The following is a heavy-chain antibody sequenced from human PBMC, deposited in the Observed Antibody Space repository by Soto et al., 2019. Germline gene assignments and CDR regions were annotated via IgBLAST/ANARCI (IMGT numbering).Heavy chain of an antibody. J-gene: IGHJ6*03. CDR2: IIPILGIA. CDR3: ARSSSIVVVPAAHYYYMDV. Sequence: QVQLVQSGAEVKKPGSSVKVSCKASGGTFSSYTISRVRQAPGQGLEWMGRIIPILGIANYAQKFQGRVTITADKSTSTAYMELSSLRSEDTAVYYCARSSSIVVVPAAHYYYMDVWGKGTTVTVSS. D-gene: IGHD2-2*01. CDR1: GGTFSSYT. V-gene: IGHV1-69*02.